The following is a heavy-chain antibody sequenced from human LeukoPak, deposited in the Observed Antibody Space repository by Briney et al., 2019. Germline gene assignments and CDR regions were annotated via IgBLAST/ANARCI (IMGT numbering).Heavy chain of an antibody. CDR1: GFTFSSYA. Sequence: GGSLRLSCAAAGFTFSSYAMSWVRQAPGKGLEWVSGISGNGGTTYYADSVKGRFTISRDNSKNTLYLHMDSLRAEDTAVYYCAKEETLVVVPAAKTGFDYWGQGTLVTVSS. V-gene: IGHV3-23*01. CDR2: ISGNGGTT. D-gene: IGHD2-2*01. J-gene: IGHJ4*02. CDR3: AKEETLVVVPAAKTGFDY.